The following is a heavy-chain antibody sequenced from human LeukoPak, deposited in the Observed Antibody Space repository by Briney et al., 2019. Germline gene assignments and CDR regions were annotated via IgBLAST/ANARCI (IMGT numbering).Heavy chain of an antibody. D-gene: IGHD3-10*01. V-gene: IGHV4-59*01. CDR2: IYYSGTT. CDR3: AASRSSGDPIY. J-gene: IGHJ4*02. Sequence: SWTLSLTCTVSGASISSYYLSWIRQPPGKGLEWIGYIYYSGTTNYIPSLKSRVTISVETSKNQVSLKLTSVTAADTAVYYCAASRSSGDPIYWGQGTLVTVSS. CDR1: GASISSYY.